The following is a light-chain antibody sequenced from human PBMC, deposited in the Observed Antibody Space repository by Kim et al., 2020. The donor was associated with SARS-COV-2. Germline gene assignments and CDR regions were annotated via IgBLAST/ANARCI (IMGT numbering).Light chain of an antibody. CDR3: QQYDDWPPWT. CDR1: HSVSNN. V-gene: IGKV3-15*01. J-gene: IGKJ1*01. Sequence: SPGETVTLSCRASHSVSNNVAWYQQKPGQAPRLLIYGASTRATDVPARFSGSGSGTDFTLTISSLQSEDLAVYHCQQYDDWPPWTFGQGTKVDIK. CDR2: GAS.